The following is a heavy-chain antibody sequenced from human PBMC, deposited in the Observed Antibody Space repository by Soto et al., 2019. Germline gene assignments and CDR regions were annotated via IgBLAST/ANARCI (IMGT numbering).Heavy chain of an antibody. CDR1: GFTFSTYA. D-gene: IGHD5-18*01. CDR2: VSASGLNT. CDR3: VKDRPRRTSGYLFDY. V-gene: IGHV3-23*01. J-gene: IGHJ4*02. Sequence: EVQLLESGGKLVQPGGSLTLSCAASGFTFSTYAMAWGRQAPGKGLVWVSGVSASGLNTDYADPVKCRFYISRDNSKNTVSLHMNSLTAEDTGLYYCVKDRPRRTSGYLFDYWGQGTPVTVSS.